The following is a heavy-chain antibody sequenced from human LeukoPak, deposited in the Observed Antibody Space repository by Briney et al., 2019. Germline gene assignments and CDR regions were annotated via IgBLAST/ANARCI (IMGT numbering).Heavy chain of an antibody. CDR1: GYTFTGYY. CDR3: AREEYCSGGSCYYY. Sequence: GASVKVSCKASGYTFTGYYIHWVRQAPGQGLEWMGRINPNSGGTNYAQKFQGRVTMTRDTSISTAYMELSRLTSDDTAVYYCAREEYCSGGSCYYYWGQGTLLTVSS. CDR2: INPNSGGT. V-gene: IGHV1-2*06. J-gene: IGHJ4*02. D-gene: IGHD2-15*01.